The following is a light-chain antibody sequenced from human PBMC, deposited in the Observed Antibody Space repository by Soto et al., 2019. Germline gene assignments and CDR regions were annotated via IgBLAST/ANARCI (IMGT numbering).Light chain of an antibody. V-gene: IGLV2-8*01. CDR1: SSDIGDYNY. Sequence: QSALTQPHSASGSPGQTVAFSGTGTSSDIGDYNYVSWYQQHPGKAPKLMIYEVTKRPSGVPDRFSGSKSGNTASLTVSGLQADDEADYYCSSYAGNNNYVFGTGTKVTVL. CDR2: EVT. CDR3: SSYAGNNNYV. J-gene: IGLJ1*01.